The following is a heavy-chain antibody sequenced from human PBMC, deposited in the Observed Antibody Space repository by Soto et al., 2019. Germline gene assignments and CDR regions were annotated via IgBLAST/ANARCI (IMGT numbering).Heavy chain of an antibody. CDR1: GFTFSSYS. CDR2: ISSSSSYI. D-gene: IGHD7-27*01. Sequence: GGSLRLSCAASGFTFSSYSMNWVRQAPGKGLEWVSSISSSSSYIYYADSVKGRFTISRDNAKDSLYLQMNSLRAEDTAVYYCARFDKDWGSPYSNNDAFDIWGQGTMVTVSS. V-gene: IGHV3-21*01. CDR3: ARFDKDWGSPYSNNDAFDI. J-gene: IGHJ3*02.